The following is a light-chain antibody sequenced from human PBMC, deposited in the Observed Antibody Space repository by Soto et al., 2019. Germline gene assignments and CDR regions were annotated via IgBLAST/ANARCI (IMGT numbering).Light chain of an antibody. Sequence: QSVLTQSPSASASLGASVKFTCTLTSGHSTYAIAWHQQQPEMGPRYLMKVNSDGSHSKGDGIPDRFSGSSSGAERYLTISSLQSEDEADYYCQTWGTGDWVFGGGTKL. CDR2: VNSDGSH. V-gene: IGLV4-69*01. CDR3: QTWGTGDWV. J-gene: IGLJ3*02. CDR1: SGHSTYA.